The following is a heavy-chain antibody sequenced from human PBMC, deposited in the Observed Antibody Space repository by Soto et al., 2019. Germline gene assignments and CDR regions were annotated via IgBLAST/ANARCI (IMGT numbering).Heavy chain of an antibody. J-gene: IGHJ4*02. CDR3: ARGLSAGKGSPPDF. V-gene: IGHV3-23*01. D-gene: IGHD6-13*01. CDR1: GFTFSSFA. Sequence: GGSLRLSCAASGFTFSSFAMSWVRHAPGKGLDWVSAISGSGGSTYSADSVKGRFTISRDNSKNTLYLQMSSLRAEDTAVYYCARGLSAGKGSPPDFWGQGSLVTVSS. CDR2: ISGSGGST.